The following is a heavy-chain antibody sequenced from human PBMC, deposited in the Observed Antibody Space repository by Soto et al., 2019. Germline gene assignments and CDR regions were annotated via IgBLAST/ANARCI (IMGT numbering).Heavy chain of an antibody. Sequence: PGESLKISCKGSGYSFTSYWIGWVRQMPGKGLEWMGIIYPGDSDTRYSPSFQGQVTISADKSISTAYLQWSSLRASDTAMYYCARNGYYDSSGSRTYGMDVWGQGTTVTVSS. D-gene: IGHD3-22*01. CDR3: ARNGYYDSSGSRTYGMDV. J-gene: IGHJ6*02. CDR1: GYSFTSYW. CDR2: IYPGDSDT. V-gene: IGHV5-51*01.